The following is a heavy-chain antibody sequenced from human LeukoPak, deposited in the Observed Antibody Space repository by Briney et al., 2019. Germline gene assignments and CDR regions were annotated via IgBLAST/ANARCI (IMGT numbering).Heavy chain of an antibody. CDR1: GFTFSGYA. CDR3: ATGEQWLAFDY. J-gene: IGHJ4*02. Sequence: GGSLRLSCAASGFTFSGYAMNWVRQAPGKGLDSVSSITGSGGATHYADSVKARFTISRDNSKNTLYLQMNSLRAEDTAVYYCATGEQWLAFDYWGQGTLVTVSS. CDR2: ITGSGGAT. V-gene: IGHV3-23*01. D-gene: IGHD6-19*01.